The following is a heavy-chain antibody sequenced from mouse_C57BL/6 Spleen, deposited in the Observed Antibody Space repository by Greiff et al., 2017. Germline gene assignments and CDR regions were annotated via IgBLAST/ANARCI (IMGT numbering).Heavy chain of an antibody. D-gene: IGHD1-1*02. J-gene: IGHJ2*01. V-gene: IGHV1-26*01. Sequence: EVQLQQSGPELVKPGASVKISCKASGYTFTDYYMNWVKQSHGKSLEWIGDINPNNGGTSYNQKFKGKATLTVDKSSSTAYMELRSLTSEDSAVYYCATGGNYFDYWGQGTTLTVSS. CDR3: ATGGNYFDY. CDR2: INPNNGGT. CDR1: GYTFTDYY.